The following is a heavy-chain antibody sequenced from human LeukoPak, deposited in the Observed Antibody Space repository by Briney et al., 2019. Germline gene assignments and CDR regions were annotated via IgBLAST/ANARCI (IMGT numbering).Heavy chain of an antibody. CDR2: IYTSGST. CDR1: GGSTSSYY. CDR3: ARGSGYYYYYYMDV. Sequence: PSETLSLTCTVSGGSTSSYYWSWIRQPAGKGLEWIGRIYTSGSTNYNPSPKTRVTMSVDTSKNQFSLKLSSVTAADTAVYYCARGSGYYYYYYMDVWGKGTTVTVSS. J-gene: IGHJ6*03. D-gene: IGHD2-15*01. V-gene: IGHV4-4*07.